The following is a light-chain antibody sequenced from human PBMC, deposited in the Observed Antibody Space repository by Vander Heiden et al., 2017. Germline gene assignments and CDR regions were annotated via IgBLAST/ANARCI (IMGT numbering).Light chain of an antibody. CDR3: QQYNDSPELT. V-gene: IGKV3-20*01. CDR2: GTS. Sequence: IVLTQSPDTLSLSPGESATLSFRASQSVRTTYLAWYQQKPGHAPRLLIYGTSTRATGTPDRFSGSGSGTDFILTISRLEPDDSAVYYCQQYNDSPELTFGGGTKVEIK. J-gene: IGKJ4*01. CDR1: QSVRTTY.